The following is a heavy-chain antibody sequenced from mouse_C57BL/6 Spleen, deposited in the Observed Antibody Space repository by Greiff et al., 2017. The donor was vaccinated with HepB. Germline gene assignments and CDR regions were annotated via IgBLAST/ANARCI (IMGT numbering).Heavy chain of an antibody. D-gene: IGHD3-2*02. CDR2: ISNGGGST. V-gene: IGHV5-12*01. CDR3: ARRLRLLYYAMDY. CDR1: GFTFSDYY. J-gene: IGHJ4*01. Sequence: EVMLVESGGGLVQPGGSLKLSCAASGFTFSDYYMYWVRQTPEKRLEWVAYISNGGGSTYYPDTVKGRFTISRDNAKNTLYLQMSRLKSEDTAMYYCARRLRLLYYAMDYWGQGTSVTVSS.